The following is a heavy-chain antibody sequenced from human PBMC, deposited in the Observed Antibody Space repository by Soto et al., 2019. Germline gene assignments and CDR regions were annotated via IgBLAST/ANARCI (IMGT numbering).Heavy chain of an antibody. D-gene: IGHD3-3*02. CDR1: AGTFRTSA. CDR3: ARDKDRQQLGGNYYYIMDV. J-gene: IGHJ6*01. Sequence: QVQLVQSGAEVKKPGSSVKVSCKTSAGTFRTSAISWVRQAPGQGLEWMGGIMPVFPTPDYAQKFQGRVTITADESTGTAYMELRSLRSEDTAVYYCARDKDRQQLGGNYYYIMDVWGQGTTVTVSS. V-gene: IGHV1-69*12. CDR2: IMPVFPTP.